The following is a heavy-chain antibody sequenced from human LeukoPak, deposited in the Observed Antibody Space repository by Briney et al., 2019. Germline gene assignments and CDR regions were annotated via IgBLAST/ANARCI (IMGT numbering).Heavy chain of an antibody. CDR1: GGTFSSYA. D-gene: IGHD6-13*01. CDR3: ARGYAAGTFDY. J-gene: IGHJ4*02. Sequence: ASVKVSCKASGGTFSSYAISWVRQAHGQGLEWMGGIIPIFGTANYAQKFQGRVTITADESTSTAYMELSSLRSEDTAVYYCARGYAAGTFDYWGQGTLVTVSS. CDR2: IIPIFGTA. V-gene: IGHV1-69*13.